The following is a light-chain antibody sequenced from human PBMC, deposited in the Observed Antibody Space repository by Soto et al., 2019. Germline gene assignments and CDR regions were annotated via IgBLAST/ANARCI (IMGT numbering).Light chain of an antibody. CDR1: SSDVGGYNY. CDR3: SSYTSSSTRI. CDR2: EVS. Sequence: QSALTQSASVSGSPGQSITISCTGTSSDVGGYNYVSWCQQHPGKAPKLMIYEVSNRPSGVSNRFSGSKSGNTASLTISGLQAEDEADYYCSSYTSSSTRIFGGGTKLTVL. J-gene: IGLJ2*01. V-gene: IGLV2-14*01.